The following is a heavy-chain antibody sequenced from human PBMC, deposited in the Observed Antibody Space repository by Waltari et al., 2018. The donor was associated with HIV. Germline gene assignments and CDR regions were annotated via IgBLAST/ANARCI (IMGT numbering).Heavy chain of an antibody. CDR3: ARHEPRNTWFDP. CDR1: GDSISSSYYY. V-gene: IGHV4-39*01. Sequence: QLQLQESGPGLVKPSETLSLTCSVSGDSISSSYYYWGWIRQPQGKGLAWIGSLYYSGSTYDNPSLKSRVTISVDTSKNQFSLKLSSVTAADTAIYYCARHEPRNTWFDPWGQGTLVTVSS. CDR2: LYYSGST. J-gene: IGHJ5*02.